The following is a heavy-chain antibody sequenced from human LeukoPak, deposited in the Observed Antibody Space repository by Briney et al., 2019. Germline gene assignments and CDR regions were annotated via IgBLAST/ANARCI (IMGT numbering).Heavy chain of an antibody. CDR2: ISYDGTNK. CDR1: GFSFSSYA. CDR3: AKERTDDHYTWFDP. J-gene: IGHJ5*02. V-gene: IGHV3-30*18. Sequence: GGSLSLSCAASGFSFSSYAMHWVRQAPDKGLEWVAIISYDGTNKYNADSVKGRFTISRDNSKNTLYLQMNRLRVEDAAVYYCAKERTDDHYTWFDPWGKGTLVTVSS.